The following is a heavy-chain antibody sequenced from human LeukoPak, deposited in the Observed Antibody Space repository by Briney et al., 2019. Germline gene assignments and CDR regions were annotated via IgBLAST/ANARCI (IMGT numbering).Heavy chain of an antibody. D-gene: IGHD3-22*01. V-gene: IGHV4-59*01. CDR2: IYYSGST. Sequence: SETLSLTCTVSGGSISSYYWSWIRQPPGKGLEWIGYIYYSGSTNYNPSLKSRVTISVDTSKNQFSLKLSSVTAADTAVYYCARAGRYYDSSGYYYAAFDYWGQGTLVTVSS. J-gene: IGHJ4*02. CDR3: ARAGRYYDSSGYYYAAFDY. CDR1: GGSISSYY.